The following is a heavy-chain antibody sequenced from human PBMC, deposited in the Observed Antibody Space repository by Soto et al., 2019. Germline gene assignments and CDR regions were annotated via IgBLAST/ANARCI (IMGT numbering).Heavy chain of an antibody. CDR3: ATKMDYNILTGYRPFDY. CDR2: ISSGNSYI. CDR1: GFTFSSYS. Sequence: GGSLRLSCAVSGFTFSSYSMNWVRQAPGKGLEWVSSISSGNSYIYYADSVRGRFTVSRDNAKSSLYPQMNSLRAEDTAVYYCATKMDYNILTGYRPFDYWGQGNLVTVSS. J-gene: IGHJ4*02. D-gene: IGHD3-9*01. V-gene: IGHV3-21*01.